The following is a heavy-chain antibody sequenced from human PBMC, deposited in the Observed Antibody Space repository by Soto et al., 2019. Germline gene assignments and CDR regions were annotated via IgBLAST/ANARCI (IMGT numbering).Heavy chain of an antibody. D-gene: IGHD2-15*01. V-gene: IGHV1-24*01. J-gene: IGHJ4*02. CDR2: FDPEDGET. CDR3: ATALLVGPRGVDFDS. Sequence: ASVKVSCKVSGYTLTELSMHWVRQAPGKGLEWMVGFDPEDGETMYAQKYQGRGTMTEDTSTDTAYMELSSLRSEDTAVYYCATALLVGPRGVDFDSWAQGTLVTVSS. CDR1: GYTLTELS.